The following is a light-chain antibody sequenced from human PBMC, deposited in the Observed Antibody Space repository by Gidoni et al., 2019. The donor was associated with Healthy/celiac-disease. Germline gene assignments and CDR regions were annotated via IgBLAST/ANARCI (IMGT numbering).Light chain of an antibody. CDR3: QSFDSSKEV. Sequence: NFMLTQPHSVSESPVKTVTIACTRSSGSLASNYVQWYQQRPCSAPTTVIYEDNQRPSGVPERFSGSIDSSSNSASLTISGLKTEDEADYYCQSFDSSKEVFGGGTKLTVL. CDR2: EDN. V-gene: IGLV6-57*03. CDR1: SGSLASNY. J-gene: IGLJ3*02.